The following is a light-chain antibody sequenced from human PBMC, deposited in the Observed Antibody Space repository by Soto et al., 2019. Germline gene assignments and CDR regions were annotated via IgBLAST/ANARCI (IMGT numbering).Light chain of an antibody. V-gene: IGKV1-39*01. J-gene: IGKJ5*01. CDR2: VAF. Sequence: DIHMTRSPSSLSASGGYTVTMTCLASQSIALSVNWYQQKPGKAPKLLIYVAFTLESGVPSRFSGSGSGTEFTLTIRSLQPEDFATYYCQQSFRSPITFGQGTRLEIK. CDR3: QQSFRSPIT. CDR1: QSIALS.